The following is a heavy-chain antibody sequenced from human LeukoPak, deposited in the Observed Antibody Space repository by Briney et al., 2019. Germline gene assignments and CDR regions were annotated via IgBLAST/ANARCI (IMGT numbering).Heavy chain of an antibody. CDR2: IYHSGST. CDR1: HGDLHLSKC. V-gene: IGHV4-4*02. CDR3: VSRRYVAILVC. D-gene: IGHD1-26*01. Sequence: PSETLSLTRTDPHGDLHLSKCLTQDRQPPGKGLEWIGEIYHSGSTNYQASLKSRVTMSVDKSKDQFSLKLSSLTAADTAVYSCVSRRYVAILVCWGEGILVTVSS. J-gene: IGHJ4*02.